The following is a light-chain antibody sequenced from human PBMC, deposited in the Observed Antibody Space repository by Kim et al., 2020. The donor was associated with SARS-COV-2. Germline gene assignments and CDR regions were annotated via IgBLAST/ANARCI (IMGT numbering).Light chain of an antibody. CDR2: DVS. CDR3: SSYTKSSTLV. V-gene: IGLV2-14*03. CDR1: TSDVGIYDY. Sequence: QSALTQPASVSGSPGQSITISCTGTTSDVGIYDYVSWYQQHPGKAPKLMIYDVSKRPSGVSNRFSGSKSGITASLTISGLQAEDEADYYCSSYTKSSTLVFGGGTKLTVL. J-gene: IGLJ3*02.